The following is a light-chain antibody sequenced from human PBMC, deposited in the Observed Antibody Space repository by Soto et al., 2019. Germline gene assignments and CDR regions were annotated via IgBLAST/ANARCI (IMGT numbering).Light chain of an antibody. V-gene: IGLV1-44*01. J-gene: IGLJ1*01. Sequence: QSVLTQPPSASGTPGQRVTISCSGSSCNIGSNTVNWYQQLPGTAPKLLIYSNNQRPSGAPDRFSGSKSGTSASLAISGLQSEDEADYYCAAWDDSLNGHYVFGTGTKVTVL. CDR1: SCNIGSNT. CDR2: SNN. CDR3: AAWDDSLNGHYV.